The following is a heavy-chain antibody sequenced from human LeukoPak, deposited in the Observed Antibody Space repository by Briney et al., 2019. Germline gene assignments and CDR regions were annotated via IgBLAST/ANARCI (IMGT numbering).Heavy chain of an antibody. CDR2: ISGSGGST. V-gene: IGHV3-23*01. J-gene: IGHJ4*02. D-gene: IGHD2-21*01. Sequence: PGGSLRLSCAASGFTFSSYAMSWVRQAPGKGLEWVSAISGSGGSTYYADSVKGRFTISRDNSKNTLYLQMNSLRAEDTAVYYWAKDRIATDYYLDYWGQGTLVIVSS. CDR3: AKDRIATDYYLDY. CDR1: GFTFSSYA.